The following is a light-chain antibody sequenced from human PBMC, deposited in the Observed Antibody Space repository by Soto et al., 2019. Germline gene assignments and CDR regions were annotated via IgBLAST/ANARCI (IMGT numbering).Light chain of an antibody. Sequence: QSALTQPPSASGSPGQSITISCAGTSSDVGGYNYVSWYQQHPGKAPKLIIFEVSNRPSGVSNRFSASKSVNTASLTISGLQTEDEADYFCSPYTSSNTYVFGTGTKVTVL. CDR2: EVS. J-gene: IGLJ1*01. V-gene: IGLV2-14*01. CDR1: SSDVGGYNY. CDR3: SPYTSSNTYV.